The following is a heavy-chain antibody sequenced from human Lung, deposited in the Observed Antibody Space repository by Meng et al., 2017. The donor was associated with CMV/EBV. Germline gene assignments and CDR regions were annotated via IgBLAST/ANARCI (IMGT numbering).Heavy chain of an antibody. V-gene: IGHV3-48*03. CDR2: ISSGCSSR. CDR3: TRGSASWSEYNWLDP. D-gene: IGHD6-13*01. CDR1: RFTFSSYE. Sequence: GESLKISCATSRFTFSSYEMNWVRQAPGKGLEWISYISSGCSSRYYADSVKGRFSIAIDNAKNSLYRQMNSLRVEDTALYYCTRGSASWSEYNWLDPWGQGTPVTVSS. J-gene: IGHJ5*02.